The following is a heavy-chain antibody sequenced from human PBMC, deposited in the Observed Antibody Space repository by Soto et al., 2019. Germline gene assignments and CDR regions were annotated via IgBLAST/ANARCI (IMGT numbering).Heavy chain of an antibody. D-gene: IGHD3-22*01. V-gene: IGHV3-21*01. J-gene: IGHJ3*02. Sequence: GGSLRLSCAASGFTFSSYSMNWVRQAPGKGLEWVSSISSSSRYIYYADSVKGRFTISRDNAKNSLYLQMKSLIAEDTSVYFCAIDLGTDRYSYDSSGYYAFYIWGQGTMVTVSS. CDR1: GFTFSSYS. CDR2: ISSSSRYI. CDR3: AIDLGTDRYSYDSSGYYAFYI.